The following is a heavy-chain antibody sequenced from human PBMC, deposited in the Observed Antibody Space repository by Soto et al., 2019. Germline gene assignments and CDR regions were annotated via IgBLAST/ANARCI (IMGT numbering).Heavy chain of an antibody. D-gene: IGHD3-10*01. CDR3: AKGTYYYGSAPYYFDY. Sequence: GGSLRLSCAASGFTFSSYAMSWVRQAPGKGLEWVSGISDSGGSTYYADSVKGRITISRDNSKNTLYLQMNSLRAEDTAVYYCAKGTYYYGSAPYYFDYWGQGTLVTVSS. CDR2: ISDSGGST. J-gene: IGHJ4*02. CDR1: GFTFSSYA. V-gene: IGHV3-23*01.